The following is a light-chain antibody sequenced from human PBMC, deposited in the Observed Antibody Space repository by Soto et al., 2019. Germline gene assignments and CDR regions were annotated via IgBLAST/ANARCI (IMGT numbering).Light chain of an antibody. CDR3: QQYNKWPQT. Sequence: EIVMTQSPATLSVSPGERATLSCRASQSVANDLAWYQHKPGQAPRLLTHGASTRATGIPARFSGVGSGTEFTLTISSLQSEDFAVDYCQQYNKWPQTFGQGTRLEI. CDR1: QSVAND. CDR2: GAS. V-gene: IGKV3-15*01. J-gene: IGKJ5*01.